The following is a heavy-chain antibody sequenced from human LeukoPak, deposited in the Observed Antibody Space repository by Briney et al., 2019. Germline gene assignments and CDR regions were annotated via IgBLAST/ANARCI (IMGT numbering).Heavy chain of an antibody. CDR3: ARDMITFGGVIPLDY. J-gene: IGHJ4*02. CDR2: ISGSGGST. Sequence: GGSLRLSCAASGFTFSSYAMSWVRQAPGKGLEWVSAISGSGGSTYYADSVKGRFTISRDNSKNTLYLQMNSLRAEDTAVYYCARDMITFGGVIPLDYWGQGTLVTVSS. D-gene: IGHD3-16*02. V-gene: IGHV3-23*01. CDR1: GFTFSSYA.